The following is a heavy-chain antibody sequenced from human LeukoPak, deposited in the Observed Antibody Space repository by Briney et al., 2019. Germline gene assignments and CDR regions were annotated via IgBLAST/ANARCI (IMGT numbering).Heavy chain of an antibody. CDR3: AKWGCSGGSCYPFDY. CDR1: GFTFSSYA. CDR2: ISGSRNNT. J-gene: IGHJ4*02. V-gene: IGHV3-23*01. Sequence: GGSLRLSCAASGFTFSSYAMAWVRQAPGKGLEWISAISGSRNNTYYADSVKGRFTISRDNSKNTLYLQMNSLRAEDTAVYYCAKWGCSGGSCYPFDYWGQGTLVTVSS. D-gene: IGHD2-15*01.